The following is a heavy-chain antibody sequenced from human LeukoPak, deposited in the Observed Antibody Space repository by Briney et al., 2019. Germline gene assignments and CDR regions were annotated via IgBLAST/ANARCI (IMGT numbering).Heavy chain of an antibody. CDR3: ARPPYYYDSSGYNDAFDI. Sequence: GEPLKISCKGSGYSFTSYWIGWVRQVPGKGLEWMGIIYPGDSDTRYSPSFQGQVTISADKSISTAYLQWSSLKASDTAMYYCARPPYYYDSSGYNDAFDIWGQGTMVTVSS. J-gene: IGHJ3*02. D-gene: IGHD3-22*01. CDR2: IYPGDSDT. CDR1: GYSFTSYW. V-gene: IGHV5-51*01.